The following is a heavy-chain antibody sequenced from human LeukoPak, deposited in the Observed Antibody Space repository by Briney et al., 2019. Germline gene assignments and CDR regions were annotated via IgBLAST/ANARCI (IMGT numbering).Heavy chain of an antibody. Sequence: GGSLRLSCAASGFAFSSYAMHWVRQGPGKGLEWVALVSYDGGSKYYADSVKGRITISRDNSKNTLHLQMNSLRTEDTAVYYCARDQSHRDPVAFDIWGQGTMVTVSS. D-gene: IGHD3-10*01. V-gene: IGHV3-30-3*01. CDR3: ARDQSHRDPVAFDI. CDR2: VSYDGGSK. CDR1: GFAFSSYA. J-gene: IGHJ3*02.